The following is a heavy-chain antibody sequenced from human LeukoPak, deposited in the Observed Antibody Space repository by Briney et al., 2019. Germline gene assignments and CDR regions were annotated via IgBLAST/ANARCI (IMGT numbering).Heavy chain of an antibody. Sequence: GRSLRLSCAVSGFTFHDYAMHWVRQAPGKGLEWVSGISWNSGNKAYADSVKGRFTISRDNAKNSLYLQMNRLRAEDTAFYYCAKSSGMTWYYYGMDVWGQGTTVTVSS. CDR1: GFTFHDYA. CDR3: AKSSGMTWYYYGMDV. CDR2: ISWNSGNK. V-gene: IGHV3-9*01. D-gene: IGHD1-26*01. J-gene: IGHJ6*02.